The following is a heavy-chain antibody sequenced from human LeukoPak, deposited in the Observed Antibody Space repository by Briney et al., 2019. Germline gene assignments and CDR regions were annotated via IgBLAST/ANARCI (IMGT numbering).Heavy chain of an antibody. Sequence: GGSLRLSCAASGFTFSSYSMDWVRQAPGKGLEWVSSISSSSSYIYYAASVKGRFTISRDNAKNSLYLQMNSLRAEDTAVYYCARDPADYYDSKGYWGQGTLVTVSS. CDR3: ARDPADYYDSKGY. CDR1: GFTFSSYS. CDR2: ISSSSSYI. V-gene: IGHV3-21*01. J-gene: IGHJ4*02. D-gene: IGHD3-22*01.